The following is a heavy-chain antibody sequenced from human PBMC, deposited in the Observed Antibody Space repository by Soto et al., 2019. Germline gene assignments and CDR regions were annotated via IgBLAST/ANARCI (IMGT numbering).Heavy chain of an antibody. V-gene: IGHV3-23*01. CDR2: ISGSGGST. CDR1: GFTFSSYA. D-gene: IGHD2-2*01. Sequence: EVQLLESGGGLVQPGGSLRLSCAASGFTFSSYAMSWVRQAPGKGLEWVSAISGSGGSTYYADSVKGRFTISRDNSKNTLYLQMNSLRAEDTAVYYCAKSVVVVPADPGGYYYGMDVWGQGTTVTVSS. CDR3: AKSVVVVPADPGGYYYGMDV. J-gene: IGHJ6*02.